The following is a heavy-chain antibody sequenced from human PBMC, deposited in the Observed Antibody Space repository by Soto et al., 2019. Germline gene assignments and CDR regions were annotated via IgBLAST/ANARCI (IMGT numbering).Heavy chain of an antibody. CDR3: ARRGYCTSTNCYVPFDY. D-gene: IGHD2-2*01. V-gene: IGHV4-34*01. CDR1: GVSFSGYY. Sequence: SETLSLTCTVYGVSFSGYYYSWIRQPPGKGLEWIGEINHSGSTNYNPSLKSRFTISVDTSKNQFYLKLSSVTAADTAVYYCARRGYCTSTNCYVPFDYWGQGTLVTVSS. CDR2: INHSGST. J-gene: IGHJ4*02.